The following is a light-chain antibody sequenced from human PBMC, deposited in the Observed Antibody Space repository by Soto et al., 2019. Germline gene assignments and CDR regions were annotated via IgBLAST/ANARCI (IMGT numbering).Light chain of an antibody. CDR2: WAS. Sequence: DIVMTQSPDSLPVSLGERATINCKSSQSVLYSSNNRNYLAWYQQKPGQPPKLLIYWASTRESGVPDRFSGSGSGTDFTLTISSLQAEDVAVYYCQQYYSPLWTFGQGTKGDIK. CDR1: QSVLYSSNNRNY. J-gene: IGKJ1*01. CDR3: QQYYSPLWT. V-gene: IGKV4-1*01.